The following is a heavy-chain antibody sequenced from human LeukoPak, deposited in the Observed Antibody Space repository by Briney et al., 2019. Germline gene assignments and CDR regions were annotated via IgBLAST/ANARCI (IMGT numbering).Heavy chain of an antibody. CDR3: AKRRTNYDILTGDFDY. J-gene: IGHJ4*02. CDR2: ISVSGGNT. CDR1: GFTFSRYG. D-gene: IGHD3-9*01. V-gene: IGHV3-23*01. Sequence: GGSLRLSCEASGFTFSRYGMSWVRQASGKGLEWVSGISVSGGNTFYADSVKGRFTISRDNSKNTLYLQMNSLRAEDTAVYYCAKRRTNYDILTGDFDYWGQGTLVTVSS.